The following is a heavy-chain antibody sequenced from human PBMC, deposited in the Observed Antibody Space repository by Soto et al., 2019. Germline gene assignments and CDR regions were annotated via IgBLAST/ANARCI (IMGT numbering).Heavy chain of an antibody. CDR3: VRATAARQSDYSYHYYLHT. V-gene: IGHV1-46*03. CDR1: GYTFINYY. Sequence: QVQLVQSGAEVKKPGASVKVSCKASGYTFINYYIHWVRQAPGQGLEWMGVINPNGGSTVYAQKCEGRVTLTRDTSTCIVYVELSSLRSDDSAVYFWVRATAARQSDYSYHYYLHTWSKGTTVTVSS. CDR2: INPNGGST. D-gene: IGHD6-6*01. J-gene: IGHJ6*03.